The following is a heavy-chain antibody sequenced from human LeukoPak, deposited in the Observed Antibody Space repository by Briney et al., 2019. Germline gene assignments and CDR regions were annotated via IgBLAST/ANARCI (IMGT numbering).Heavy chain of an antibody. J-gene: IGHJ3*02. CDR2: ISGIGDTA. CDR1: GFSFSNYA. CDR3: AKEGPNFDYYDSSGYYGDAFDI. Sequence: PGGSLRLSCAASGFSFSNYAMAWVRQAPGKGLEWVSSISGIGDTAYYADSVKGRFTTSRDNSKNTLYLQMNSLRAEDTAVYYCAKEGPNFDYYDSSGYYGDAFDIWGQGTMVTVSS. D-gene: IGHD3-22*01. V-gene: IGHV3-23*01.